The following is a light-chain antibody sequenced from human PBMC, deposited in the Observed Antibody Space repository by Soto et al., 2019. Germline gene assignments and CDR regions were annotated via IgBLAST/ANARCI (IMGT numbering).Light chain of an antibody. Sequence: EIVMTQSPATLSVSPGERATLSCRASQSVTSNYLAWYQQKPGQAPSLLIYGASARAAGIPDRFSGSGTGTDFALTISGLEPEDFAVYFCQQYASSPWTFGQGTKVEIK. V-gene: IGKV3-20*01. CDR3: QQYASSPWT. J-gene: IGKJ1*01. CDR1: QSVTSNY. CDR2: GAS.